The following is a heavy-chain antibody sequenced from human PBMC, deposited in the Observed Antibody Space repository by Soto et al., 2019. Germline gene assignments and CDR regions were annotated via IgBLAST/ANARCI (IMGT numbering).Heavy chain of an antibody. CDR1: GGSISSSSYY. D-gene: IGHD2-2*01. V-gene: IGHV4-39*01. J-gene: IGHJ5*02. CDR3: ARHLTKFGYCSSTSCLGGFDP. CDR2: IYYSGST. Sequence: QLQLQESGPGLVKPSETLSLTCTVSGGSISSSSYYWGWIRQPPGKGLEWIGSIYYSGSTYYNPSLKSRVTISVDTSKNQFSLKLSSVTAADTAVYYCARHLTKFGYCSSTSCLGGFDPWGQGTLVTVSS.